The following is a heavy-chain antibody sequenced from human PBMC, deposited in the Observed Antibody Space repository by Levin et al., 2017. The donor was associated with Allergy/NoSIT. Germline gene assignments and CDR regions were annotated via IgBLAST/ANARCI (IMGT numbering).Heavy chain of an antibody. J-gene: IGHJ6*02. CDR2: MNPNSGNT. Sequence: ASVKVSCKASGYTFTSYDINWVRQATGQGLEWMGWMNPNSGNTGYAQKFQGRVTMTRNTSISTAYMELSSLRSEDTAVYYCARGGNYCGGDCSHVYYYYGMDVWGQGTTVTVSS. D-gene: IGHD2-21*02. V-gene: IGHV1-8*01. CDR1: GYTFTSYD. CDR3: ARGGNYCGGDCSHVYYYYGMDV.